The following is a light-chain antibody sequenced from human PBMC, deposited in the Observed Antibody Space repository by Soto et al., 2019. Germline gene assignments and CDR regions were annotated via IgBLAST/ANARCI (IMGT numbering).Light chain of an antibody. J-gene: IGKJ5*01. CDR1: QTVSKNY. CDR2: AAS. CDR3: QQYAVSPIT. Sequence: EIVLTQAPVTLSLSPGEGATLSCRASQTVSKNYLACYQQKADQAPRLVIYAASTRATGITDRFSGSGSGTDFTLTISRLEPEDFAVFYCQQYAVSPITFGQGTRLEIK. V-gene: IGKV3-20*01.